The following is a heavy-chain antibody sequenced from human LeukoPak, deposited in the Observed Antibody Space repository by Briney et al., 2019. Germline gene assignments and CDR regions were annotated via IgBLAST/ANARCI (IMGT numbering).Heavy chain of an antibody. Sequence: PSETLSLTCTVSGGSISSGGYYWSWIRQHPGKGLEWIGYIYYSGSTYYNPSLKSRVTISVDTSKNQFSLKLSSVTAADTAVYYCAGNYDSSGFFDYWDQGTLVTVSS. V-gene: IGHV4-31*03. J-gene: IGHJ4*02. D-gene: IGHD3-22*01. CDR2: IYYSGST. CDR1: GGSISSGGYY. CDR3: AGNYDSSGFFDY.